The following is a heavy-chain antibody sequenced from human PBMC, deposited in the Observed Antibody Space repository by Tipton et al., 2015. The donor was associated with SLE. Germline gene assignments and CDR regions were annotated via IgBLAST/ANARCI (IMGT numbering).Heavy chain of an antibody. CDR2: IYYSGST. D-gene: IGHD6-19*01. V-gene: IGHV4-61*08. Sequence: TLSLTCTVSGGSISSGGYYWSWIRQHPGKGLEWIGYIYYSGSTNYNPSLKSRVTISVDTSKNQFSLKLSSVTAADTAVYYCARGIKAGTDYWGQGTLVTVSS. J-gene: IGHJ4*02. CDR1: GGSISSGGYY. CDR3: ARGIKAGTDY.